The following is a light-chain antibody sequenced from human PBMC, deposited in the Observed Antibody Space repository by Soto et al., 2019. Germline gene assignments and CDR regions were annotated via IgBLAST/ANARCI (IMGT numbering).Light chain of an antibody. CDR2: LNRDGSH. CDR1: SGHSNYA. CDR3: QTWGTGIVI. Sequence: QLVLTQSPSASASLGASVKLTCTLSSGHSNYAIAWHQQQPEKGPRYLMKLNRDGSHSKGDGIPNRFSGSSSGAERYLTISSRQSEDEADCQTWGTGIVIFGGGTKVTVL. V-gene: IGLV4-69*01. J-gene: IGLJ2*01.